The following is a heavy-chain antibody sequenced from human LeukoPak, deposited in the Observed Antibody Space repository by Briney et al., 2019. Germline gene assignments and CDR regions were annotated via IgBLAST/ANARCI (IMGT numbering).Heavy chain of an antibody. CDR1: GFTSSAFW. J-gene: IGHJ6*03. CDR2: IKKDGSEK. V-gene: IGHV3-7*01. CDR3: ATFAGLLPGGLLL. D-gene: IGHD2-15*01. Sequence: GGSLRLSCVASGFTSSAFWMSWVRRPPGKGLEWVANIKKDGSEKEYVDSVKGRFSIFRDNAKNSVFLQMNSLRAEDTAVYYCATFAGLLPGGLLLWAKGTTVIVS.